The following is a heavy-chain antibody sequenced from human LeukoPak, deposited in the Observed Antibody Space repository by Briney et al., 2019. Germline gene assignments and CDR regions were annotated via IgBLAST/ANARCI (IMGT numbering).Heavy chain of an antibody. Sequence: SETLSLTCTVSGGSISSYYWSWIRQPPGKGLEWIGYIYYSGSTNYNPSLKRRVTISVDTSKNQFYLKLSSVTAADTAVYYCARGRGSGFGESPHWGQGSLATVSS. CDR1: GGSISSYY. V-gene: IGHV4-59*01. J-gene: IGHJ4*02. CDR2: IYYSGST. D-gene: IGHD3-10*01. CDR3: ARGRGSGFGESPH.